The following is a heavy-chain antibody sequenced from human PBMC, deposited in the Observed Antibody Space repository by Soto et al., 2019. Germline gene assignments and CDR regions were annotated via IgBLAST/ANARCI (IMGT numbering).Heavy chain of an antibody. D-gene: IGHD6-6*01. J-gene: IGHJ6*02. CDR1: GFTFSNYR. Sequence: PGGSLRLSCATSGFTFSNYRMNWVREAPGKGLEWVASISGSGKDTFYRDSVKGRFTISRDNAESSLVLQMNSLTVDDTAVYHCARAHLVRTSYYSCGMDVWGPGTTVTVSS. CDR2: ISGSGKDT. V-gene: IGHV3-21*06. CDR3: ARAHLVRTSYYSCGMDV.